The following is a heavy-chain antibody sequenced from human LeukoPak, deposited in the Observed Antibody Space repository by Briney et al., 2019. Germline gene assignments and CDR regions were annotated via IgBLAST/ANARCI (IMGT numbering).Heavy chain of an antibody. V-gene: IGHV3-23*01. Sequence: GGSLRLSCAASGFTFSSYAMSWVRQAPGKGLEWVSAISGSGGSTYHADSVKGRFTISRDNSKNTLYLQMNSLRAEDTAVYYCAKGSITMVRGGYSDYWGQGTLVTVSS. J-gene: IGHJ4*02. D-gene: IGHD3-10*01. CDR3: AKGSITMVRGGYSDY. CDR1: GFTFSSYA. CDR2: ISGSGGST.